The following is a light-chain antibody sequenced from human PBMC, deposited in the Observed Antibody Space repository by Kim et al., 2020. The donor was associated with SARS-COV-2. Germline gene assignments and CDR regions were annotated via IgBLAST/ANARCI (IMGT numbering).Light chain of an antibody. CDR1: ALPKQY. CDR3: QSAGSSSTYV. J-gene: IGLJ3*02. Sequence: VSPGQTARITCSGDALPKQYAYWYQQKPGQAPVLVIYKDSERPSGIPERFSGSSSGTTVTLTISGVQAEDEADYYCQSAGSSSTYVFGGGTQLTVL. V-gene: IGLV3-25*03. CDR2: KDS.